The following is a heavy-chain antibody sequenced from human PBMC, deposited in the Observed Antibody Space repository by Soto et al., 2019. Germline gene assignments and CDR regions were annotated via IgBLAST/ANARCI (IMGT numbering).Heavy chain of an antibody. CDR1: GGSISSSSYY. CDR3: ARQLPGYSSSRYRAWAFDI. Sequence: PSETLSFTCTVSGGSISSSSYYWGWIRQPPGKGLEWIGSIYYSGSTYYNPSLKSRVTISVDTSKNQFSLKLSSVTAADTAVYYCARQLPGYSSSRYRAWAFDIWGQGTMVTVSS. J-gene: IGHJ3*02. D-gene: IGHD6-13*01. V-gene: IGHV4-39*01. CDR2: IYYSGST.